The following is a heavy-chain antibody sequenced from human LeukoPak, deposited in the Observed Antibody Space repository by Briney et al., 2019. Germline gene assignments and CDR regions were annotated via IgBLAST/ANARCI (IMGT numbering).Heavy chain of an antibody. CDR1: GYTFTSYY. D-gene: IGHD1-7*01. V-gene: IGHV1-46*01. CDR2: INPSGGST. J-gene: IGHJ6*02. Sequence: ASVKVPCKASGYTFTSYYMHWVRQAPGQGLEWMGIINPSGGSTSYAQKFQGRVTMTRDTSTSTVYMELSSLRSEDAAVYYCARDRITGTTRHYYYYGMDVWGQGTTVTVSS. CDR3: ARDRITGTTRHYYYYGMDV.